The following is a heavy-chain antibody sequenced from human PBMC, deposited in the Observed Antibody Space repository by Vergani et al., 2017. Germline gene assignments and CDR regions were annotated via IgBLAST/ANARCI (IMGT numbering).Heavy chain of an antibody. V-gene: IGHV3-30*02. D-gene: IGHD3-22*01. J-gene: IGHJ1*01. CDR2: IRYDGTKR. Sequence: QVQLVESGGGVVQPGGSLRLSCIASGFTFRIYGMHWVRPAPGKGLEWVAFIRYDGTKRFYGDSVKGRFTISRDNSQATVFLQMNSLRADDSAVYYCTKAGQYDSDNFHDSWGQGALVTVAS. CDR1: GFTFRIYG. CDR3: TKAGQYDSDNFHDS.